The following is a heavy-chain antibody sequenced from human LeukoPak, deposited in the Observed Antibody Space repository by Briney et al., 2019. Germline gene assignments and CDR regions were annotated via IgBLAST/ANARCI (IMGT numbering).Heavy chain of an antibody. CDR3: ARARPVADVNCFDP. V-gene: IGHV3-48*02. D-gene: IGHD6-19*01. CDR2: ISSSSSTI. CDR1: GFTFNTYA. J-gene: IGHJ5*02. Sequence: GGSLRLSCAASGFTFNTYAMNWVRQAPGKGLEWVSYISSSSSTIYYADSVKGLFTISRDNDKNSLYLQMNSLADEETALYYCARARPVADVNCFDPWGQGTLVTVSS.